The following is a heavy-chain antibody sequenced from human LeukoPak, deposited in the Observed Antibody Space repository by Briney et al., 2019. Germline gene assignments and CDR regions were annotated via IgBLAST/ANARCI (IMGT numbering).Heavy chain of an antibody. D-gene: IGHD6-13*01. Sequence: SEALSLTCSVSGGSISSSSYNWGWIRQPPGKGLEWIGTIYYSGNTYYNPSLKSRVTISVDTSKNQFSLKLSSVTAADTAVYYCARLAGRRYGDYSDYWGQGTLVTVSS. CDR1: GGSISSSSYN. V-gene: IGHV4-39*01. CDR3: ARLAGRRYGDYSDY. J-gene: IGHJ4*02. CDR2: IYYSGNT.